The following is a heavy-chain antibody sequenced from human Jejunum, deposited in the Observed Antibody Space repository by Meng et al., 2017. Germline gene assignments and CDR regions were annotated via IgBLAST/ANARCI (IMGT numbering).Heavy chain of an antibody. J-gene: IGHJ4*02. Sequence: QVQRQGSGPGLVKPSPTLSLTCTVSGGAFGSGRYYWSWIRQHPERGLEWIGYAYYNGDTYYNPSLKSQVVISVDTSNNQFSLEVRSLTAADTAVYYCAREASGTSPDYWGQGTLVTVSS. CDR2: AYYNGDT. V-gene: IGHV4-31*01. CDR1: GGAFGSGRYY. CDR3: AREASGTSPDY.